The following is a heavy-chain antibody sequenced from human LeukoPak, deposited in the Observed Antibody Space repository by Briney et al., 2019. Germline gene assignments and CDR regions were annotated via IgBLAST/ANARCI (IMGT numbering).Heavy chain of an antibody. CDR2: ISWNSGSI. Sequence: GGSLRLSCAASGFTFDDYAMHWVRQAPGKGLEWVSGISWNSGSIGYADSVKGRFTISRDNAKNSLYLQMNSLRAEDTALYYRAKGRRFDGMDVWGQGTTVTVSS. CDR3: AKGRRFDGMDV. J-gene: IGHJ6*02. D-gene: IGHD3-3*01. CDR1: GFTFDDYA. V-gene: IGHV3-9*01.